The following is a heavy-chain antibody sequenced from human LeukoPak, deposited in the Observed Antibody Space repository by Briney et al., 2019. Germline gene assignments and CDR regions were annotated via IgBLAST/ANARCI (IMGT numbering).Heavy chain of an antibody. CDR3: AKPIMTTVTTLGLYFDY. D-gene: IGHD4-17*01. J-gene: IGHJ4*02. CDR1: GFTFDDYG. CDR2: INWNGGST. V-gene: IGHV3-20*04. Sequence: GGSLRLSCAASGFTFDDYGMSWVRQAPGKGLEWVSGINWNGGSTGYADSVKGRFTISRDNSKNTLYLQMNSLRAEDTAVYYCAKPIMTTVTTLGLYFDYWGQGALVSVSS.